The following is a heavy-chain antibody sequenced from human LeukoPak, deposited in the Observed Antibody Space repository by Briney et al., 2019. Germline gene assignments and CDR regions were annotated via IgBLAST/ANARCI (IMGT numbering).Heavy chain of an antibody. CDR2: FDPEDGET. D-gene: IGHD3-10*01. CDR3: ATPRKFGELLYREWGSFDY. Sequence: GASVKVSCKVSGYTLTELSMHWVRQAPGKGLEWMGGFDPEDGETIYAQKSRGRVTMTEDTSTDTAYMELSSLRSEDTAVYYCATPRKFGELLYREWGSFDYWGQGTLVTVSS. CDR1: GYTLTELS. V-gene: IGHV1-24*01. J-gene: IGHJ4*02.